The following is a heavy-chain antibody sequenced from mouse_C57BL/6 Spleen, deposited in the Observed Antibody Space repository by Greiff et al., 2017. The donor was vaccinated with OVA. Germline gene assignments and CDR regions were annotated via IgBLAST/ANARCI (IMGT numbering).Heavy chain of an antibody. D-gene: IGHD1-1*01. V-gene: IGHV14-2*01. CDR3: AITTVVARYFDV. CDR1: GFNIKDYY. J-gene: IGHJ1*03. Sequence: VQLKESGAELVKPGASVKLSCTASGFNIKDYYMHWVKQRTEQGLEWIGRIDPEDGETKYAPKFQGKATITADTSSNTAYLQLSSLTSEDTAVYYCAITTVVARYFDVWGTGTTVTVSS. CDR2: IDPEDGET.